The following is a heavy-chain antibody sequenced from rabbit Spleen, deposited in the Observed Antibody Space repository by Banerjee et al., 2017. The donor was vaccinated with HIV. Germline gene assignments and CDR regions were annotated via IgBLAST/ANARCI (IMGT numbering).Heavy chain of an antibody. J-gene: IGHJ6*01. CDR2: IDVGSSDFT. D-gene: IGHD8-1*01. Sequence: EQLEESGGDLVKPGASLTLICTASGFSFSTSDYIYWVRQAPGKGLEWIGCIDVGSSDFTYFAAWAKGRFTISKASSTSVTLQMTSLTAADTATYFCARDAATSFSSYGMDLWGPGTLVTVS. CDR3: ARDAATSFSSYGMDL. CDR1: GFSFSTSDY. V-gene: IGHV1S45*01.